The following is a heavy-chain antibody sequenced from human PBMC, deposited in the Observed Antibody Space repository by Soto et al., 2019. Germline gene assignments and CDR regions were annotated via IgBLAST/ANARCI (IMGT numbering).Heavy chain of an antibody. D-gene: IGHD2-2*01. CDR3: AKRGYCSSTSCTNYFDY. J-gene: IGHJ4*02. Sequence: EVQLLESGGGLVQPGGSLRLSCAASGFTFNSYAMSWVRQAPGKGPEWVSLISGSGVSTYYADSVKGRFTLSRDNAKNTLYLQMNSLGVEDTALYYCAKRGYCSSTSCTNYFDYWGQGSLVTVSS. CDR1: GFTFNSYA. V-gene: IGHV3-23*01. CDR2: ISGSGVST.